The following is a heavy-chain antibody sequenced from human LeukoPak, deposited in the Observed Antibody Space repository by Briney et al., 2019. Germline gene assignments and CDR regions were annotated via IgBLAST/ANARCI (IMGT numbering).Heavy chain of an antibody. Sequence: PGGSLRLSCAASGFTFSSYWMSWVRQAPGKGLEWVANMNQDGSEKYYVDSVKGRFTISRDNAKNSLYLQMNNLRAEDTAVYYCAKDTYYYGSGSYPDYWGQGTLVTVSS. D-gene: IGHD3-10*01. J-gene: IGHJ4*02. CDR1: GFTFSSYW. CDR3: AKDTYYYGSGSYPDY. V-gene: IGHV3-7*03. CDR2: MNQDGSEK.